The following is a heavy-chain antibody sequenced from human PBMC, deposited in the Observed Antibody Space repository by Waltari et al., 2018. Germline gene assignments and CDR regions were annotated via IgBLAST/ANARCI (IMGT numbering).Heavy chain of an antibody. CDR3: AKGWQFTWYFDL. CDR1: GFTFGLSA. D-gene: IGHD2-15*01. V-gene: IGHV3-23*01. J-gene: IGHJ2*01. CDR2: ITDSSISI. Sequence: EVQLLESGGGLVQPGWSLRLSCVASGFTFGLSAISWVRQTPGKVLEWLSLITDSSISIYYADSVRGRFTIARDNSKNTLYLQMNNLGAEDTAVYFCAKGWQFTWYFDLWGRGTPVTVSP.